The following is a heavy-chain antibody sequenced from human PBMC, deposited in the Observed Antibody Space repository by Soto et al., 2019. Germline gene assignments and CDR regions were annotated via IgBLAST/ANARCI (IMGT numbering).Heavy chain of an antibody. J-gene: IGHJ4*02. CDR2: IFYTGST. CDR3: ARSGHSFGGVV. Sequence: TSETLSLTCTVSGGSMSGYYGSWIRQPPGKGLEYIGYIFYTGSTSYNASLTSRVAISLDTPNNQISLKLKSVTAADTAVYYCARSGHSFGGVVWGQGILVTVSS. D-gene: IGHD3-16*01. CDR1: GGSMSGYY. V-gene: IGHV4-59*01.